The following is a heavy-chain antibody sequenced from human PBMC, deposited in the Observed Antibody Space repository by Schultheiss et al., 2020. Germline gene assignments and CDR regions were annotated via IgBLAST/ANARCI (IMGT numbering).Heavy chain of an antibody. V-gene: IGHV3-74*01. D-gene: IGHD2-2*01. J-gene: IGHJ6*04. CDR3: ARDTYCSSTSCYADYYGMDV. CDR1: GFTFSSYW. Sequence: GGSLRLSCAASGFTFSSYWMHWVRQAPGKGLVWVSRINSDGSSTSYADSVKGRFTISRDNAKNTLYLQMNSLRAEDTAVYYCARDTYCSSTSCYADYYGMDVWGKGTTVTVSS. CDR2: INSDGSST.